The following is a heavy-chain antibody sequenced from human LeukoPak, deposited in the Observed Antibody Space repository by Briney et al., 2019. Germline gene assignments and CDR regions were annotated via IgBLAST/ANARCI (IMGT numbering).Heavy chain of an antibody. CDR1: GFTFSSYA. Sequence: PGGSLRLSCAASGFTFSSYAMSWVRQAPGKGLEWVSAISGSGGSTYYADSVKGRFTISRDNSKNTLYLQMNSLRAEDAAVYYCAKVSIKQQLAHTFDYWGLGTLVTVSS. V-gene: IGHV3-23*01. D-gene: IGHD6-13*01. CDR3: AKVSIKQQLAHTFDY. J-gene: IGHJ4*02. CDR2: ISGSGGST.